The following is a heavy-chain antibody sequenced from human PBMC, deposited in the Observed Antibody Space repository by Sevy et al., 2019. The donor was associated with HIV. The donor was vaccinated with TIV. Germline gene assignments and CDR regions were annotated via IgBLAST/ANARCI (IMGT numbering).Heavy chain of an antibody. CDR2: INQDGSAI. Sequence: GGSLRLSCAASGFTISSFWMHWIRQAPGQGLEWLANINQDGSAIYYADSVKGRFTISRDNAKNTLFLQMRSLRVEDTALYYCARAIAASGALWGQGTLVTVSS. J-gene: IGHJ4*02. CDR1: GFTISSFW. CDR3: ARAIAASGAL. D-gene: IGHD6-6*01. V-gene: IGHV3-7*01.